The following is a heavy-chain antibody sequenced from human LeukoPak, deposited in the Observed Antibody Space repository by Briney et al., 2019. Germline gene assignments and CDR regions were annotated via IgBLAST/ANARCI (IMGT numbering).Heavy chain of an antibody. Sequence: PSETLSLTCSVSGYSISSGYYWGWIRQPPGKGLEWIGTIYYSGSTYYNPSLKSRVTISVDTSKNQFSLKLSSVTAADTAVYYCARGVYYYDSSGHPYYFDYWGQGTLVTVSS. CDR2: IYYSGST. CDR3: ARGVYYYDSSGHPYYFDY. CDR1: GYSISSGYY. J-gene: IGHJ4*02. V-gene: IGHV4-38-2*02. D-gene: IGHD3-22*01.